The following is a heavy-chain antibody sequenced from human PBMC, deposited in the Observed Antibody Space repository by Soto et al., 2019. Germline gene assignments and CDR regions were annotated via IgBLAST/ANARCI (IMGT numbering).Heavy chain of an antibody. CDR2: IRSKANSYAT. Sequence: GGSLRLSCAASGFTFSGSAMHWVRQASGKGLEWVGRIRSKANSYATAYAASVKGGFTISRDDSKNTAYLQMNSLKTEDTAVYYCTRHGNSSPIDYWGQGTLVTVSS. CDR1: GFTFSGSA. J-gene: IGHJ4*02. CDR3: TRHGNSSPIDY. D-gene: IGHD6-13*01. V-gene: IGHV3-73*01.